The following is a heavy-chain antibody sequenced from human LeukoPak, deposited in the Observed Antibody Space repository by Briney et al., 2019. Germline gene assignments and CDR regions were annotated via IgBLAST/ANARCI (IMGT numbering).Heavy chain of an antibody. J-gene: IGHJ5*02. CDR3: ARCSVPQTLNWFDP. V-gene: IGHV3-48*01. CDR1: GFTFSSYS. CDR2: ISSSGNTI. Sequence: PGGSLRLSCAASGFTFSSYSMNWIRQAPGKGLEWVSYISSSGNTIYYADPVKGRFTISRDNAKKSLYLKMNSLRAEDTAVYYCARCSVPQTLNWFDPWGQGTLVTVSS. D-gene: IGHD3-10*02.